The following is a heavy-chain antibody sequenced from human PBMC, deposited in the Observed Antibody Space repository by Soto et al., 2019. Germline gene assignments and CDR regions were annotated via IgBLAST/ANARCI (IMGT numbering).Heavy chain of an antibody. CDR2: ISNSGST. CDR1: GGSVTSDEDY. J-gene: IGHJ4*02. CDR3: ATESGSTYGYFDH. V-gene: IGHV4-30-4*01. Sequence: SETLSLTCTVSGGSVTSDEDYWTWIRQSPGKGLEWIGYISNSGSTGYNPSLKTRLSMSVDRSKNQFTLRLTSVTAADTAVYFCATESGSTYGYFDHWGQGTQVTV. D-gene: IGHD5-18*01.